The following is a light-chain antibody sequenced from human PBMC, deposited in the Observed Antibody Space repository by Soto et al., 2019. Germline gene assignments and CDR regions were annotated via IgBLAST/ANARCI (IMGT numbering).Light chain of an antibody. CDR2: GNN. V-gene: IGLV1-40*01. Sequence: QSVLTQPPSVSGAAGQRVTISCTGSSSNIGAGYDVHWYQQLPGTAPKLLIYGNNNRPSGVPDRFSGSKSGTSASLAITGLQAEDEAEYYCQSYDRSLSGLVVFGGGTQLTVL. CDR3: QSYDRSLSGLVV. J-gene: IGLJ2*01. CDR1: SSNIGAGYD.